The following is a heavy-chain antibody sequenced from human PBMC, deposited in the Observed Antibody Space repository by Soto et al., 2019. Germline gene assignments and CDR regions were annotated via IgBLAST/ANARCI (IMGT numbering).Heavy chain of an antibody. CDR1: GYTFTSYG. V-gene: IGHV1-18*04. J-gene: IGHJ6*02. D-gene: IGHD3-22*01. CDR3: ARGGYYDSSGSRNYYYYGMNV. Sequence: QAQLVQSGAEVKKPGASVKVSCKASGYTFTSYGINWVRQAPGQGLEWLGWISAYDGNTKYAQSVQGRVSMTTDTSTKTAYRGMRSRRSDDTAMYYCARGGYYDSSGSRNYYYYGMNVWGQGTTVSVSS. CDR2: ISAYDGNT.